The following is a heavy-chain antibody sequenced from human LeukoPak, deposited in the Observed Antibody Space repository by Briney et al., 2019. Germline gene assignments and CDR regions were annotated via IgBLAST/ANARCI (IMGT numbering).Heavy chain of an antibody. J-gene: IGHJ1*01. D-gene: IGHD4-23*01. CDR2: VYYSGNT. Sequence: SETLSLTCTVSGDSISSSSYFWGWIRQPPGKGLEWIASVYYSGNTYYNPSLKSRFTISVDTSKNQFSLRLTSVTAADTAVYYCARVARYGGYTQYFQPWGQGTLVTVSS. CDR3: ARVARYGGYTQYFQP. V-gene: IGHV4-39*07. CDR1: GDSISSSSYF.